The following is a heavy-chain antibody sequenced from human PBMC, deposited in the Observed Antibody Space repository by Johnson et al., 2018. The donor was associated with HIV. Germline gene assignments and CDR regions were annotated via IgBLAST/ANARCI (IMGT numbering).Heavy chain of an antibody. CDR2: ISGSGSGT. V-gene: IGHV3-23*04. Sequence: VQLVESGGVVVQPGGSLILSCAASGFTFSNYWMHWVRQAPGKGLVWVSAISGSGSGTYYADSVKGRFTVSRDNSNNTLHLQMKSLRAEDMGLYYCAKVGLEGGEEGVGAFDIWGRGTIVTVST. CDR3: AKVGLEGGEEGVGAFDI. J-gene: IGHJ3*02. CDR1: GFTFSNYW. D-gene: IGHD3-3*01.